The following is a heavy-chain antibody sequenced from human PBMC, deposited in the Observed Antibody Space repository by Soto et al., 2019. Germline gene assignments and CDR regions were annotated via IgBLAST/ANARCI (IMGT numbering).Heavy chain of an antibody. J-gene: IGHJ6*02. D-gene: IGHD3-9*01. CDR1: WFALSPRRIC. V-gene: IGHV2-70*01. CDR3: ARTPLRYFDWLFPYGMDV. Sequence: GPTQVNPTQTLTVACTFSWFALSPRRICVSWIRQPPRKAVDWVAPYSWDDDKYYSTSLKTRLTISKDTSKNQVVLTMTNMDPVDTATYYCARTPLRYFDWLFPYGMDVWGQGTTVTVSS. CDR2: YSWDDDK.